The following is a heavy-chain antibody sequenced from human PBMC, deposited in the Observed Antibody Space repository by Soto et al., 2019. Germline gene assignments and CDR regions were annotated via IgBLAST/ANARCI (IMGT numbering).Heavy chain of an antibody. CDR1: GFTFTTYW. V-gene: IGHV3-7*03. CDR2: IKQDGSEK. Sequence: GGSLRLSCAASGFTFTTYWMTWVRQAPGKGLEWVANIKQDGSEKFYVGSVRGRFTISRDNAKNSMYLQMNSLRAEDTAVYYCERRSSGRITTPWAPLDWWGQGTLVTVSS. D-gene: IGHD1-20*01. J-gene: IGHJ4*02. CDR3: ERRSSGRITTPWAPLDW.